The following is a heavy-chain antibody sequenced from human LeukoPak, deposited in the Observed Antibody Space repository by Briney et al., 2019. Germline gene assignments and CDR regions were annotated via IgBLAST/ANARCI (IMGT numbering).Heavy chain of an antibody. V-gene: IGHV4-39*07. Sequence: KTSETLSLTCTVSGGSISSSSYYWGWIRQPPGKGLEWIGSIYYSGSTYYNPSLKSRVTISVDTSKNQFSLKLSSVTAADTAVYYCARAPGAYYMDVWGKGTTVTISS. CDR3: ARAPGAYYMDV. CDR2: IYYSGST. J-gene: IGHJ6*03. D-gene: IGHD3-10*01. CDR1: GGSISSSSYY.